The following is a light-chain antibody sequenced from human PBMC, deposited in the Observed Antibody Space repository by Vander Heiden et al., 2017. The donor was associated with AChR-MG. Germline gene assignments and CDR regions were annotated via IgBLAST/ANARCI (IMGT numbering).Light chain of an antibody. J-gene: IGKJ4*01. CDR3: QQRSNWPPALT. V-gene: IGKV3-11*01. Sequence: EIVLTQSPATRSLSPGERATLSCRGSQSVSSYLGWYQQKPGQAPRLLIYDASNRATGIPARCSGSGSGTDFTLTISSLEPEDFAVYYCQQRSNWPPALTFGGGTKVEIK. CDR1: QSVSSY. CDR2: DAS.